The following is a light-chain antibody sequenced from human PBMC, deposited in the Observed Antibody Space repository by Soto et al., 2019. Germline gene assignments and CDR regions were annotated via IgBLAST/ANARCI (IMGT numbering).Light chain of an antibody. CDR2: VAS. CDR1: QGVSVC. CDR3: ADRYSHPRSST. V-gene: IGKV1-9*01. J-gene: IGKJ1*01. Sequence: ERVTITCRASQGVSVCLAGYQQKLGHAPKVLIYVASTLQAGLPSRFSGSGSGPDFTLTISSLQPEDLAAYYCADRYSHPRSSTSCHGT.